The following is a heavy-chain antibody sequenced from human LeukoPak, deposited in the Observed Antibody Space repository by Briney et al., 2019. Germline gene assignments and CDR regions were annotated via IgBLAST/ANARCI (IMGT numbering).Heavy chain of an antibody. V-gene: IGHV3-30*18. CDR3: AKFNSGSHFDY. D-gene: IGHD1-26*01. CDR2: ISYDGSNK. J-gene: IGHJ4*02. Sequence: GGSLRLSCAASGFTFSSYGMHWVRQAPGKGLEWVAVISYDGSNKYYADSVKGRFTISRDNSKNTLYLQMNSLRAEDTAVYYCAKFNSGSHFDYWGQGTLVTVSS. CDR1: GFTFSSYG.